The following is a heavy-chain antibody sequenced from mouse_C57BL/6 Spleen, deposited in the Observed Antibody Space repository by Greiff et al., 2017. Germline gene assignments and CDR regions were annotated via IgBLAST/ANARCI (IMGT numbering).Heavy chain of an antibody. Sequence: VQLQQPGAELVKPGASVKLSCKASGYTFTSYWMQWVKQRPGQGLEWIGEIDPSDSYTNYTQKFKGKATLTVDTSSSTAYMQLSSLTSEDAAVYYCARDSGMDEWGQGTSVTVSS. J-gene: IGHJ4*01. CDR1: GYTFTSYW. V-gene: IGHV1-50*01. CDR2: IDPSDSYT. CDR3: ARDSGMDE.